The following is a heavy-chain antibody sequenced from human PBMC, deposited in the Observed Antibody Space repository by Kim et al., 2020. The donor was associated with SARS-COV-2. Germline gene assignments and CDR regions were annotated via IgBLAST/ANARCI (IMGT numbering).Heavy chain of an antibody. V-gene: IGHV4-39*07. CDR3: ARDVSRTPFLASGDCNWFDP. Sequence: SETLSLTCTVSGGSISSSSYYWGWIRQPPGKGLEWIGSIYYSGSTYYNPSLKSRVTISVDTSKNQFSLKLSSVTAADTAVYYCARDVSRTPFLASGDCNWFDPWGQGTLVTVSS. CDR2: IYYSGST. CDR1: GGSISSSSYY. D-gene: IGHD2-21*02. J-gene: IGHJ5*02.